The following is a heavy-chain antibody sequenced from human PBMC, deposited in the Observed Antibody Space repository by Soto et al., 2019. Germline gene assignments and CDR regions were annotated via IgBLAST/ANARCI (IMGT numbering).Heavy chain of an antibody. CDR1: GGSISSSSYY. D-gene: IGHD6-13*01. CDR3: ATKSGLAPGGSFDY. Sequence: SETLSLTCTVSGGSISSSSYYWGWIRQPPGKGLEWIGSIYYSGSTYYNPSLKSRVTISVDTSKNQFSLKLSSVTAADTAVYYCATKSGLAPGGSFDYWGRGNLVTVSS. CDR2: IYYSGST. J-gene: IGHJ4*02. V-gene: IGHV4-39*01.